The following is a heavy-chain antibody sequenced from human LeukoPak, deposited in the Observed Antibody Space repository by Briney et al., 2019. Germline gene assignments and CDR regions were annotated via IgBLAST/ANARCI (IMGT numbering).Heavy chain of an antibody. Sequence: GESLKISCKGSGYSFTSYWIGWVRQMPGKGLEWMGIIYPGDSDTRYSPSFQGQVTISADKSISTAYLQWSSLKASDTAMYYCARRGLGYSYGYSPYYFDYWGQGTLVTASS. CDR3: ARRGLGYSYGYSPYYFDY. CDR2: IYPGDSDT. D-gene: IGHD5-18*01. V-gene: IGHV5-51*01. CDR1: GYSFTSYW. J-gene: IGHJ4*02.